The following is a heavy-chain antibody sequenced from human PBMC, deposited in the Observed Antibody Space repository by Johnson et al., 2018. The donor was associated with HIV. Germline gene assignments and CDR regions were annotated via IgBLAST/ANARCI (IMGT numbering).Heavy chain of an antibody. CDR1: GFTFSSYG. CDR2: IRYDGSNK. D-gene: IGHD6-6*01. Sequence: QVQLVESGGGVVQPGGSLRLSCAASGFTFSSYGMHWVRQAPGKGLEWVAFIRYDGSNKYYADSVKGRFTISRDNSKNTLYLQMNSLRAEDTAVYYCAKDNELIAARGHGAFDIRGQGTMVTVSS. V-gene: IGHV3-30*02. CDR3: AKDNELIAARGHGAFDI. J-gene: IGHJ3*02.